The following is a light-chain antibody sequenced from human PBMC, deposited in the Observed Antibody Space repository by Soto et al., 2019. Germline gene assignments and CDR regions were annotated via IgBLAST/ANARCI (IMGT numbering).Light chain of an antibody. CDR3: GTWDSSLRAGV. CDR2: DNN. J-gene: IGLJ2*01. CDR1: SSNIGNNY. Sequence: QSVLTQPPSVSAAPGQKVTISCSGSSSNIGNNYVSWYQQLPGTAPKLLIYDNNKRPSGIPDRFSGSKSGTSATLGITGLQTGDEADYYRGTWDSSLRAGVFGGGTQLTVL. V-gene: IGLV1-51*01.